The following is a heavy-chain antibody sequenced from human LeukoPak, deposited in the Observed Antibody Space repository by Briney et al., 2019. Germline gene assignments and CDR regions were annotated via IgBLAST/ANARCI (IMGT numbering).Heavy chain of an antibody. CDR3: ASYYDFWSGAFDY. D-gene: IGHD3-3*01. CDR1: GGSISSYY. CDR2: IYYSGST. V-gene: IGHV4-59*01. J-gene: IGHJ4*02. Sequence: SETLSLTCTVSGGSISSYYWSWIRQPAGKGLEWIGYIYYSGSTNYNPSLKSRVTISVDTSKNQFSLKLSSVTAADTAVYYCASYYDFWSGAFDYWGQGTLVTVSS.